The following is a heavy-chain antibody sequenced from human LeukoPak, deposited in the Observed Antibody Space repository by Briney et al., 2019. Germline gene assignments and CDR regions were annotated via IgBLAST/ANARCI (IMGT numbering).Heavy chain of an antibody. J-gene: IGHJ3*02. Sequence: GGSLTLSCAASGLAFSSSAMNWVRQTPGKGLVWLSYSSASSSDVYYADSVKGRFTISRDNAKSSLYLQMNSLTAEDTAIYFCARGRDHAFDIWGQGTRVTVSS. CDR3: ARGRDHAFDI. V-gene: IGHV3-48*01. CDR1: GLAFSSSA. CDR2: SSASSSDV.